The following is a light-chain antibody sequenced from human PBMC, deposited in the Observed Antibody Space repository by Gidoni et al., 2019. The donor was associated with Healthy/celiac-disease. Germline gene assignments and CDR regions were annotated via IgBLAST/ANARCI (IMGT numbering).Light chain of an antibody. CDR3: HQSSRLPWT. CDR2: YAS. Sequence: IVMNQSPDFQSETPKVKVTITCRASQSIGSSLHWYQQNPDQTPKLLIKYASQTFSGVPSSFSGSGSGTDFTLTINSLEAVDAATYYCHQSSRLPWTFGHGTKVEIK. J-gene: IGKJ1*01. V-gene: IGKV6-21*01. CDR1: QSIGSS.